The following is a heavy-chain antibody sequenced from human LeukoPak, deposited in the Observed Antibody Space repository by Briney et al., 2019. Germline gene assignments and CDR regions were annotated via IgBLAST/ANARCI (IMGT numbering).Heavy chain of an antibody. CDR1: GFTVSSNY. D-gene: IGHD2-21*02. V-gene: IGHV3-53*01. CDR2: IYSGGST. CDR3: ARGIVVVTAGGAFDI. Sequence: PGGSLRLSCAASGFTVSSNYMSWVRQAPGKGLEWVSVIYSGGSTYYADSVKGRFTISRDNSKNTLYLQMNSLRAEDTAVYYCARGIVVVTAGGAFDIWGQGTMVTVSS. J-gene: IGHJ3*02.